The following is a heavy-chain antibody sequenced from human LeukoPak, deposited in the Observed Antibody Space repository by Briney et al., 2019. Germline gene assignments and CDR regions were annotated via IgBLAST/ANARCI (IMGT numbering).Heavy chain of an antibody. CDR2: ISGSGGST. Sequence: PGGSLRLSCAASGFTFSSYAMSWVRQAPGKGLEWVSAISGSGGSTYYADSVKGRFTISRGNSKNTLYLQMNSLRAEDTAVYYCAKDYDILTGYYNRGGYFDYWGQGTLVTVSS. J-gene: IGHJ4*02. CDR3: AKDYDILTGYYNRGGYFDY. D-gene: IGHD3-9*01. CDR1: GFTFSSYA. V-gene: IGHV3-23*01.